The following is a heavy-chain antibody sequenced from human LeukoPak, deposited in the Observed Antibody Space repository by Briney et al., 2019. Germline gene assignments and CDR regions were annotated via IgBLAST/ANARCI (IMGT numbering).Heavy chain of an antibody. CDR2: ISYDGSNK. D-gene: IGHD3-10*01. J-gene: IGHJ4*02. Sequence: GGSLRLSCAASGFTSSSYAMHWVRQAPGKGLEWVAVISYDGSNKYYADSVKGRFTISRDNSKNTLYLQMNSLRAEDTAVYYCARDPYYYGSETENYFDYWGQGTLVTVSS. V-gene: IGHV3-30*04. CDR3: ARDPYYYGSETENYFDY. CDR1: GFTSSSYA.